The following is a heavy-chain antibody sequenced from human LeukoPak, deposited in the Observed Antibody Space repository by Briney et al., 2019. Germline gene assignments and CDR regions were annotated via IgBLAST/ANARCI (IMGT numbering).Heavy chain of an antibody. J-gene: IGHJ6*02. CDR1: GYTLTELS. CDR3: ATDTQAYYYYGMDV. V-gene: IGHV1-24*01. Sequence: ASVKVSCKVSGYTLTELSTHWVRQAPGKGLEWMGGFDPEDGETIYAQKFQGRVAMTEDTSTDTAYMELSSLRSEDTAVYYCATDTQAYYYYGMDVWGQGTTVTVSS. CDR2: FDPEDGET.